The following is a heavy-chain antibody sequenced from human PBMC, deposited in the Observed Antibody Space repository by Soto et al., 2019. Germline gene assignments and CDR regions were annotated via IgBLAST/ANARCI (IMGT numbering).Heavy chain of an antibody. Sequence: PSETLSLTCTVSGGSITSYYWSWIRQTPGKGLEWIGYIYYIGTTSYSPSLKSRVTISVDMSKNQFSLKLSSVTAADTAVYFCASGLVTTLHYWGQGTLVTVSS. D-gene: IGHD4-17*01. V-gene: IGHV4-59*08. CDR2: IYYIGTT. CDR3: ASGLVTTLHY. J-gene: IGHJ4*02. CDR1: GGSITSYY.